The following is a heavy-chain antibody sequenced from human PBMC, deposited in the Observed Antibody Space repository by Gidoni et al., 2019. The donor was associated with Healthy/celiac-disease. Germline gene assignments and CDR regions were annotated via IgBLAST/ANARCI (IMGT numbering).Heavy chain of an antibody. J-gene: IGHJ4*02. D-gene: IGHD5-12*01. CDR2: ISSSSSYI. Sequence: EVQLVESGGGLVKPGGSLRLSCAASGFTFCSYSMNWVRQAQGKGLEWVSSISSSSSYIYYADSVKGRFTISRDNAKNSLYLQMNSLRAEDTAVYYCARAQRWLQFGAFDYWGQGTLVTVSS. CDR3: ARAQRWLQFGAFDY. V-gene: IGHV3-21*01. CDR1: GFTFCSYS.